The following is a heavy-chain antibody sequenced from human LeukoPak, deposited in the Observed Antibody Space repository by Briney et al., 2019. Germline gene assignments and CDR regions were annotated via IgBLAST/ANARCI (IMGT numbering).Heavy chain of an antibody. CDR2: ISAYNGNT. CDR1: GYTFTGYG. Sequence: ASVKVSCKASGYTFTGYGISWVRQAPGRGLEWMGWISAYNGNTNYAQKLQGRVTMTTDTSTSTAYMELRSLRSDDTAVYYCARVYCSGGSCYYYYYYMDVWGKGTTVTVSS. J-gene: IGHJ6*03. D-gene: IGHD2-15*01. CDR3: ARVYCSGGSCYYYYYYMDV. V-gene: IGHV1-18*01.